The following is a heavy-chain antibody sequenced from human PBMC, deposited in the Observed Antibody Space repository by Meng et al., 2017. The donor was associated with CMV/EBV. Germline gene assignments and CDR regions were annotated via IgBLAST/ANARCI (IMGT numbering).Heavy chain of an antibody. J-gene: IGHJ6*02. CDR2: IIPIFGTA. CDR1: GGTFSSYA. Sequence: SVKVSCKASGGTFSSYAISWVRQAPGQGLEWMGGIIPIFGTANYAQKFQGRVTITTDESTSTAYMELRSLRSEDTAVYYCATLGLLFRPFDGYYGMDVWGQGTTVTVSS. CDR3: ATLGLLFRPFDGYYGMDV. D-gene: IGHD2-21*01. V-gene: IGHV1-69*05.